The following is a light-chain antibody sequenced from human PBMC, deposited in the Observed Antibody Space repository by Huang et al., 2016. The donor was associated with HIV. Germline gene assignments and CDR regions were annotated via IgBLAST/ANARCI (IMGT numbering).Light chain of an antibody. CDR2: GAS. Sequence: EILLTQSPGTLSLSPGERATLSCRDSQSVINYLAWYQQKPGQAPRLLIYGASSRATGIPDRFSGSGSGTDFTLTISRLEPEDFAVYYCQQYDSSPSFGRGTKLEIK. J-gene: IGKJ2*03. CDR3: QQYDSSPS. CDR1: QSVINY. V-gene: IGKV3-20*01.